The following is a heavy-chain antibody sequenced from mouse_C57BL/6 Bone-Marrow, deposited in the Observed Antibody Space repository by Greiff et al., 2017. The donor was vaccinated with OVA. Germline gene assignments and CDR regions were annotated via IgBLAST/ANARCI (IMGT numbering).Heavy chain of an antibody. CDR3: ARTGSSYYVDY. CDR2: IYPGSGNT. CDR1: GYSFTSYY. Sequence: QVQLKQSGPELVKPGASVKISCKASGYSFTSYYIHWVKQRPGQGLEWIGWIYPGSGNTKYNEKFKGKATLTADTSSSTAYMQLSSLTSEDSAVYDCARTGSSYYVDYGGQGTTLTVSS. J-gene: IGHJ2*01. V-gene: IGHV1-66*01. D-gene: IGHD1-1*01.